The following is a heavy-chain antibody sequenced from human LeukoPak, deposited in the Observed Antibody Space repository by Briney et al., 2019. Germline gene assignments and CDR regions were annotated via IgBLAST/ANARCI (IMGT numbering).Heavy chain of an antibody. CDR2: IYYSGNA. CDR3: AREVVSMIEVGYFDS. CDR1: GDSIRGHY. J-gene: IGHJ4*02. V-gene: IGHV4-59*11. Sequence: PSETLSLTCTVSGDSIRGHYWSWIRQPPGKGLEWIGWIYYSGNAKYNPSLQSRVTISIDTSKNQFFLKVNSVTAADTAVYYCAREVVSMIEVGYFDSWGQGTLVTVSS. D-gene: IGHD3-22*01.